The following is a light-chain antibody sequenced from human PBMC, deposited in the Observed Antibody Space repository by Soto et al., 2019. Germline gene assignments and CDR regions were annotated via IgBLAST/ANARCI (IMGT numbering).Light chain of an antibody. V-gene: IGKV1-5*01. CDR2: DAS. CDR3: QQYDNLPLT. J-gene: IGKJ4*01. CDR1: HSMSSW. Sequence: DIQMTRSPSTLSSSVGNRVTITCRASHSMSSWLAWYPQKPGKAPKLLLYDASSLESGVPSRFSRSGSGTEFTLTISSPQHEDIATYYRQQYDNLPLTFGGRTKV.